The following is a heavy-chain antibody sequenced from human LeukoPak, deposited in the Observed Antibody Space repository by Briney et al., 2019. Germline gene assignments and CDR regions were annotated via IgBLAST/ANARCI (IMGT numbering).Heavy chain of an antibody. Sequence: GGSLRLSCAASGFTFSSYAMSWVRQAPGKGLEWVSAISGGGGSTYHADSVKGRFTISRDNSKNTLYLQMNSLRAEDTAVYYCAKLNFYDILTGYFDYWGQGTLVTVSS. CDR1: GFTFSSYA. D-gene: IGHD3-9*01. V-gene: IGHV3-23*01. CDR2: ISGGGGST. CDR3: AKLNFYDILTGYFDY. J-gene: IGHJ4*02.